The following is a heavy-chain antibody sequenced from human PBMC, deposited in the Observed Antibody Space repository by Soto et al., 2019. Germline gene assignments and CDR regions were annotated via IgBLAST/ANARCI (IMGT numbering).Heavy chain of an antibody. D-gene: IGHD5-12*01. J-gene: IGHJ5*02. V-gene: IGHV3-66*01. Sequence: GSLRLSCAASGFTVSSNYMSWVRQAPGKGLEWVSVIYSGGSTYYADSVKGRFTISRDNSKNTLYLQMNSLRAEDTAVYYCARLNSGYDSDWFDPWGQGTLVTVSS. CDR3: ARLNSGYDSDWFDP. CDR2: IYSGGST. CDR1: GFTVSSNY.